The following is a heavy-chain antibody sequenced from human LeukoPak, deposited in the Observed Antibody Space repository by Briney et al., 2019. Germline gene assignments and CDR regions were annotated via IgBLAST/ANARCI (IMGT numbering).Heavy chain of an antibody. V-gene: IGHV4-4*07. CDR3: ARVICGGGSCYSDNWFDP. J-gene: IGHJ5*02. CDR2: IYTSGST. Sequence: PSETLSLTCTVSGXSISGYYWTWIRQPAGKGLEWIGRIYTSGSTKYNPSLKSRVSMSVDTSRNQFSLKVSSVTAADTAVYYCARVICGGGSCYSDNWFDPWGQGTLVTVSS. CDR1: GXSISGYY. D-gene: IGHD2-15*01.